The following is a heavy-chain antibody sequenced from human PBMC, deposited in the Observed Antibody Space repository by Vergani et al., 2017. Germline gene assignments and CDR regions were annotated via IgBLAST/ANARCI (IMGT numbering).Heavy chain of an antibody. V-gene: IGHV1-58*01. CDR3: AADRGSYYGAHDAFDI. CDR1: GFTFTSSA. J-gene: IGHJ3*02. D-gene: IGHD1-26*01. Sequence: QMQLVQSGPEVTTPGTSVTVSCKASGFTFTSSAVQWVRQARGQRLEWIGWIVVGSGNTNYAQKFQERVTITRDMSTSTAYMELSSLRSEDTAVYYCAADRGSYYGAHDAFDIWGQGTMVTVSS. CDR2: IVVGSGNT.